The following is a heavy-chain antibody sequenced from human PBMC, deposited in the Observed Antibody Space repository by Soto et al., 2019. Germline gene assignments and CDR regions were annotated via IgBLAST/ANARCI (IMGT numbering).Heavy chain of an antibody. CDR1: GGSISSSSYY. Sequence: SSETLSLTCTVSGGSISSSSYYWGWIRQPPGKGLEWIGSIYYSGSTYYNPSLKSRVTISVDTSKNQFSLKLSSVTAADTAVYYCARPFYGSGSYYNEDYYYYYMDVWGKGTTVTVSS. D-gene: IGHD3-10*01. CDR2: IYYSGST. J-gene: IGHJ6*03. V-gene: IGHV4-39*01. CDR3: ARPFYGSGSYYNEDYYYYYMDV.